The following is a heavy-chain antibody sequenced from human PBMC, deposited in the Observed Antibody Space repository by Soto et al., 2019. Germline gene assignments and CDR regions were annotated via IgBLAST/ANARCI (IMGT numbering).Heavy chain of an antibody. Sequence: SSVKVSCKASGYTFTSYGISWVRQAPGQGLEWMGWISAYNGNTNYAQKLQGRVTMTTDTSTSTAYMELRSLRSDDTAVYYCARRHLLDYLRWCFDPWGLGTLVTVSS. D-gene: IGHD2-21*01. V-gene: IGHV1-18*04. J-gene: IGHJ5*02. CDR2: ISAYNGNT. CDR1: GYTFTSYG. CDR3: ARRHLLDYLRWCFDP.